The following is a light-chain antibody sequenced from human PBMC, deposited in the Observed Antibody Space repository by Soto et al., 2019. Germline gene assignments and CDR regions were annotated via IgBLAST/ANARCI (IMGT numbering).Light chain of an antibody. V-gene: IGLV2-11*01. CDR2: DAS. Sequence: QSALTQPRSVSGSPGQSVTISCTGTTGDVGAYNFVSWYQLHPGKAPKLMIYDASKRPSGVPDRFSASKSGNTASLTISGLQAEDDADYYCCSYAGSFNWVFGGGTKLTVL. CDR3: CSYAGSFNWV. CDR1: TGDVGAYNF. J-gene: IGLJ3*02.